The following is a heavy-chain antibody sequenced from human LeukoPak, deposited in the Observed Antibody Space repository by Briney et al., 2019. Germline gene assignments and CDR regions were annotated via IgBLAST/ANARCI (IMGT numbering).Heavy chain of an antibody. CDR3: ARDGAVNTFDY. D-gene: IGHD1-26*01. V-gene: IGHV1-2*02. J-gene: IGHJ4*02. CDR2: INPNSGDT. Sequence: GASVKVSCKASGYTFTGYYIHWVRQAPGQGLEWMGWINPNSGDTRYIQKFQGRVTMTRDTSISTAYVELIRLRSDDTAVYYCARDGAVNTFDYWGQGTLVGVSS. CDR1: GYTFTGYY.